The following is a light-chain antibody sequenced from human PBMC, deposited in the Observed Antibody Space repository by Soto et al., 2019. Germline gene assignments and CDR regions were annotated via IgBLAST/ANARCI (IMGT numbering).Light chain of an antibody. CDR3: QQYSSRST. CDR2: DAS. V-gene: IGKV1-5*01. Sequence: DIQMTQSPSTLSASVGDRVTITCRASQSIGSWLAWFQQKPGKAPNLLIYDASSLQSGVPSRFSGSGFGTEFTLTISSLQPGDFATYYCQQYSSRSTFGQGTKVDIK. J-gene: IGKJ1*01. CDR1: QSIGSW.